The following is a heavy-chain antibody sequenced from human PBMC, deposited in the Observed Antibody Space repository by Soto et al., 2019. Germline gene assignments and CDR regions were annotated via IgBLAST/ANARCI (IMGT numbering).Heavy chain of an antibody. V-gene: IGHV4-34*01. CDR1: GGSFSGYY. Sequence: PSETLSLTCAVYGGSFSGYYWSWIRQPPGKGLEWIGEINHSGSTNYNPSLKSRVTISVDTPKNQFSLKLSSVTAADTAVYYCARGPRIAVAGTRYNWFDPWGQGTLVTVSS. D-gene: IGHD6-19*01. CDR3: ARGPRIAVAGTRYNWFDP. J-gene: IGHJ5*02. CDR2: INHSGST.